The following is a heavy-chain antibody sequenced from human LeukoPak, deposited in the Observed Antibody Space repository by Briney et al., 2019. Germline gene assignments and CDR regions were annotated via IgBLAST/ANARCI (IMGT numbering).Heavy chain of an antibody. D-gene: IGHD2-2*01. Sequence: GASVKVSCKASGGTFSSYAISWVRQAPAQGLEWMGGIIPIFGTANYAQKFQGRVTITADESTSTAYMELSSLRSEDTAVYYCARGPYCSSTSCKTGSVVDYWGQGTLVTVSS. J-gene: IGHJ4*02. CDR2: IIPIFGTA. V-gene: IGHV1-69*13. CDR1: GGTFSSYA. CDR3: ARGPYCSSTSCKTGSVVDY.